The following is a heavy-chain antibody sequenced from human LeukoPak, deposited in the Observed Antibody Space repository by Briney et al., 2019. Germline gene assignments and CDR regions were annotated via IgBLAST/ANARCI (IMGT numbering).Heavy chain of an antibody. CDR2: IWYVGSKK. J-gene: IGHJ4*02. Sequence: GGSLRLSCEVSGFTFSNYGMDWVRQAPGKGLEWVAVIWYVGSKKFYADSVKGRFTISRDDAKNTLYLQMDSLRAEDTAVYYCARDNTSCFDFWGQGTLVTVSS. CDR3: ARDNTSCFDF. V-gene: IGHV3-33*01. CDR1: GFTFSNYG.